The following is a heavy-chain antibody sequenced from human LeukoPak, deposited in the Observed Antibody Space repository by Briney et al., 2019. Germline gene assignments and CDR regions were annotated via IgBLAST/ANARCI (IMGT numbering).Heavy chain of an antibody. D-gene: IGHD6-6*01. Sequence: PGETLKISCKGSGYSFTSYWIGWVRQMPGKGLEWMGIIYPGDSDTRYSPSFQGQVTISADKSISTAYLQWSSLKASDTAMYYCARLLNPSTSSQRFDYWGQGTLVTVSS. J-gene: IGHJ4*02. CDR3: ARLLNPSTSSQRFDY. CDR2: IYPGDSDT. CDR1: GYSFTSYW. V-gene: IGHV5-51*01.